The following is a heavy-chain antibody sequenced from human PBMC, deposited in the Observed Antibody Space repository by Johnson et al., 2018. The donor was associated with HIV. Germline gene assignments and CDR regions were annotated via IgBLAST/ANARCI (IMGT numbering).Heavy chain of an antibody. Sequence: MLLVESGGGLVQPGGSLRLSCAASGFTFSSYDMHWVRQATGKGLEWVSAIGTAGDTYYPGSVKGRFTISRENAKNSLYLQMNSLRAGDTAVYYCAREGGSCSGGWCLDALDFWGQGTTVTVSS. CDR2: IGTAGDT. J-gene: IGHJ3*01. D-gene: IGHD2-15*01. CDR3: AREGGSCSGGWCLDALDF. CDR1: GFTFSSYD. V-gene: IGHV3-13*01.